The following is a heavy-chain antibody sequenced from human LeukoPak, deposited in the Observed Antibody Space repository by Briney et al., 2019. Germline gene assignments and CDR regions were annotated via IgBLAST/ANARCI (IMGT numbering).Heavy chain of an antibody. Sequence: GGPLRLSCAASGFTFSSYAMHWVRQAPGKGLEWVAVISYDGSNKYYADSVKGRFTISRDNSKNTLYLQMNSLRAEDTAVYYCARDRGDPGSGSDYYYYGMDVWGQGTTVTVSS. CDR3: ARDRGDPGSGSDYYYYGMDV. CDR1: GFTFSSYA. CDR2: ISYDGSNK. D-gene: IGHD2-21*02. J-gene: IGHJ6*02. V-gene: IGHV3-30*14.